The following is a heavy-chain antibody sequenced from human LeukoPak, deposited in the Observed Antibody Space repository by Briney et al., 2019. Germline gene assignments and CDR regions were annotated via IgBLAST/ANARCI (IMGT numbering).Heavy chain of an antibody. D-gene: IGHD3-22*01. J-gene: IGHJ4*02. V-gene: IGHV5-10-1*01. CDR1: GYSFTSYW. CDR2: IDPSDSYT. CDR3: ARLKYDSSGHPLDY. Sequence: GESLKISCKGSGYSFTSYWIGWVRQMPGKGLEWMGRIDPSDSYTNYSPSFQGHITISADKSISAAYLQWSSLKASDTAMYYCARLKYDSSGHPLDYWGQGTLVTVST.